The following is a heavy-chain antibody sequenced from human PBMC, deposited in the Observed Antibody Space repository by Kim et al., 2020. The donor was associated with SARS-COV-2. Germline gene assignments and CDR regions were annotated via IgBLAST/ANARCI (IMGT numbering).Heavy chain of an antibody. CDR1: GGPISSSS. Sequence: SETLSLTCTHHGGPISSSSWSWIRQPPGKGLERIGYIYYSGSTNYNPSLKSRVTISVDTSQNQFSLKLSSVTAADTAVYYCARHVYDYVWGSYRWGFDYWGQGTLVTVTS. V-gene: IGHV4-59*08. J-gene: IGHJ4*02. CDR2: IYYSGST. D-gene: IGHD3-16*02. CDR3: ARHVYDYVWGSYRWGFDY.